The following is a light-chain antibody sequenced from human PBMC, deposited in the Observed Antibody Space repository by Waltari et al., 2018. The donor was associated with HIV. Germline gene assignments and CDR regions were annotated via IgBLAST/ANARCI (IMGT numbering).Light chain of an antibody. Sequence: QAVVTQEPSLTVSPGGTVTLTCGSSTGAVTSGHHPYWFQQKTGQAPKTLIYDLNSKHSWTPARFSGSLLGGKAALTRSGAQPGDEAKCYCLLSYAGARPVVFGGGTQLTVL. CDR3: LLSYAGARPVV. V-gene: IGLV7-46*01. CDR2: DLN. CDR1: TGAVTSGHH. J-gene: IGLJ2*01.